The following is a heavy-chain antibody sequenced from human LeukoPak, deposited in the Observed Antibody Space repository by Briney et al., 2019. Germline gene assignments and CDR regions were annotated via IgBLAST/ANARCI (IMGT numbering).Heavy chain of an antibody. Sequence: SETLSLTCAVYGGSFSGYYWSWIRQPPGKGLEWIGEINHSGSTNYNPSLKSRVTISVDTSKNQFSLKLSSVTAADTAVYYCARGRGSGGSRVWFDPWGQGTLVTVST. CDR2: INHSGST. J-gene: IGHJ5*02. CDR1: GGSFSGYY. D-gene: IGHD2-15*01. V-gene: IGHV4-34*01. CDR3: ARGRGSGGSRVWFDP.